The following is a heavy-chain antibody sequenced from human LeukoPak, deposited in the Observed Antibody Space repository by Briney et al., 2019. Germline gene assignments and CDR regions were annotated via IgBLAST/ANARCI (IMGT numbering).Heavy chain of an antibody. CDR1: GYTFTGYY. CDR3: ARDLGGLAGTTGIDY. V-gene: IGHV1-2*04. CDR2: INPNSGGT. D-gene: IGHD1-7*01. J-gene: IGHJ4*02. Sequence: ASVKVSCKASGYTFTGYYMHWVRQAPGQGLEWMGWINPNSGGTNYAQKFQGWVTMTRDTSISTAYMELSRLRSDDTAVYYCARDLGGLAGTTGIDYWGQGTLVTVSS.